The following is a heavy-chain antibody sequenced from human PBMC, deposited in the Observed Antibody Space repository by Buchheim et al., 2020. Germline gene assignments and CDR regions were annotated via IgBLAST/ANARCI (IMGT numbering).Heavy chain of an antibody. Sequence: QVQLVESGGGVVQPGRSLRLSCAASGFTFSSYAMHWVRQAPGKGLEWVAVISYDGSNKYYADSVKGRFTISRDNSKNTLYLQMNSLRAEDTAVYYCARDSGIAAAGTEWYYWGQGTL. D-gene: IGHD6-13*01. CDR2: ISYDGSNK. V-gene: IGHV3-30*04. J-gene: IGHJ4*02. CDR1: GFTFSSYA. CDR3: ARDSGIAAAGTEWYY.